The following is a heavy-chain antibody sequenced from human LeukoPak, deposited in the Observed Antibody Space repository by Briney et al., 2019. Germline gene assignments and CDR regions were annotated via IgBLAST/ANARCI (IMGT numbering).Heavy chain of an antibody. D-gene: IGHD1-26*01. CDR3: AREWELLDYYGMDV. J-gene: IGHJ6*02. CDR2: ISSSSSYI. V-gene: IGHV3-21*01. Sequence: PGGSLRLSCAASGFTFSSYSMNWVRQAPGKGLEWVSSISSSSSYIYYADSVKGRFTISRDNAKNSLYLQVNSLRAEDTAVYYCAREWELLDYYGMDVWGQGTTVTVSS. CDR1: GFTFSSYS.